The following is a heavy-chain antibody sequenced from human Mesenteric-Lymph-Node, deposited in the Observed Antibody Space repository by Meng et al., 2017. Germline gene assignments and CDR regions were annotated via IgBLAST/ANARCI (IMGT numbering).Heavy chain of an antibody. D-gene: IGHD2-15*01. CDR3: ARVDCSGGSCYSPYYYYGMDV. V-gene: IGHV1-69*13. Sequence: SVKVSCKASGGTFSSYAISWVRQAPGQGLEWMGGIIPIFGTANYAQKFQGRVTITADESTSTAYMELSSLRSEDTAVYYCARVDCSGGSCYSPYYYYGMDVWGQGTTVTVSS. CDR1: GGTFSSYA. CDR2: IIPIFGTA. J-gene: IGHJ6*02.